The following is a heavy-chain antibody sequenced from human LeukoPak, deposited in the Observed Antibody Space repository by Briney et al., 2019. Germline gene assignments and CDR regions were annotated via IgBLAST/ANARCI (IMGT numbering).Heavy chain of an antibody. Sequence: SETLSLTCTVSGGSTSGYHWSWIRQPPGKGLEWIGNIYYSGSTNYNPSLKSRVTISVDTSKNQFSLKLSSVTAADTAVYYCARGLRSRDGYNYDYFDDWGQGTLVTVSS. CDR3: ARGLRSRDGYNYDYFDD. D-gene: IGHD5-24*01. CDR2: IYYSGST. J-gene: IGHJ4*02. CDR1: GGSTSGYH. V-gene: IGHV4-59*01.